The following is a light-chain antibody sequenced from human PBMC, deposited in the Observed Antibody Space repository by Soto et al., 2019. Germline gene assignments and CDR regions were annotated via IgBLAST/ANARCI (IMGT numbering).Light chain of an antibody. CDR3: SSYTSSSTVV. CDR2: EVS. CDR1: SSDVGGYKY. Sequence: QSASVSWSPGQSITISCTGTSSDVGGYKYVSWYQQHSGKAPKLMIYEVSNRPSGVSNRFSGSKSGNTASLTISGLQAEDEADYYCSSYTSSSTVVFGGGTKLTVL. V-gene: IGLV2-14*01. J-gene: IGLJ2*01.